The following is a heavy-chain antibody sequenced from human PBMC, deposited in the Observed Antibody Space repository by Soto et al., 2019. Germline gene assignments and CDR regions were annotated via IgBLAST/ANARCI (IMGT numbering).Heavy chain of an antibody. Sequence: QVQLVQSGAEVKKPGSSVKVSCKASGGTFSSYAISWVRQAPGQGLEWMGGIIPIFGTANYAQKFQGRVTITADESTSTAYMELSSLRSEVTAVYYCARALTHYGDYGSGGMDVWGQGTTVTVSS. CDR3: ARALTHYGDYGSGGMDV. J-gene: IGHJ6*02. CDR2: IIPIFGTA. CDR1: GGTFSSYA. D-gene: IGHD4-17*01. V-gene: IGHV1-69*01.